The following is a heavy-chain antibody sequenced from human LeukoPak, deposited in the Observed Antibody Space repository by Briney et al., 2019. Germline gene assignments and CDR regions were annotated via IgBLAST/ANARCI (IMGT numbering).Heavy chain of an antibody. CDR3: ASGGYYDSSGYYRPFDY. D-gene: IGHD3-22*01. J-gene: IGHJ4*02. CDR1: GFIFDDHG. CDR2: ISWSSGII. V-gene: IGHV3-9*01. Sequence: GGSLRLSCAASGFIFDDHGMHWVRQAPGKGLEWVSGISWSSGIIGYADSVKGRFTISRDNAKNSLYLQMNSLRAEDTAAYYCASGGYYDSSGYYRPFDYWGQGTLVTVSS.